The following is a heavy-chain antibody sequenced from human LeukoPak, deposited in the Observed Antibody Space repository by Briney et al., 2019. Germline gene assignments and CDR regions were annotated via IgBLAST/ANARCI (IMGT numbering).Heavy chain of an antibody. CDR3: AKSRPHNDFWSGYYPSGYYYSSMAV. J-gene: IGHJ6*02. CDR2: IYYSGST. D-gene: IGHD3-3*01. CDR1: VGSISNYY. V-gene: IGHV4-59*08. Sequence: WETLSLTCTVSVGSISNYYWSWIRQPPGKGLEWIGYIYYSGSTNYNPSLKSRVPISVDTSKNQFSLKLSSVTAADTAVYYCAKSRPHNDFWSGYYPSGYYYSSMAVWGQGTTVTVSS.